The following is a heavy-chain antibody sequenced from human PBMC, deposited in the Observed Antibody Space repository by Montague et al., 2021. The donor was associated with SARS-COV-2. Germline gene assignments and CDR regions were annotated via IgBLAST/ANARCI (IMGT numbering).Heavy chain of an antibody. J-gene: IGHJ6*02. D-gene: IGHD4-23*01. CDR2: IDWDDDK. CDR3: ARMTTVVTLGYYYYYGMDV. CDR1: GFSLSTSGMC. Sequence: PALVKPTQTLTLTCTFSGFSLSTSGMCVSWIRQPPGKALEWLALIDWDDDKYYSTSLKTRLTISQDTSKNQVVLTMTNMDPVDTAMYYCARMTTVVTLGYYYYYGMDVWGQGTTVTVSS. V-gene: IGHV2-70*01.